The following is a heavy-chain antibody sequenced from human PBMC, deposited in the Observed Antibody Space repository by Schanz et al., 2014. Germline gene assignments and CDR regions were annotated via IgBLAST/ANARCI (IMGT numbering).Heavy chain of an antibody. CDR1: GFTFNDYW. J-gene: IGHJ4*02. CDR3: ARENLNWEAFDI. Sequence: EVQLVESGGGLVQPGGSLRLSCAASGFTFNDYWMHWVRQAPGKGLVWVSRINSDGRSTNYADSVKGRFTISRDNAKNSLYLEMTSLRGEDTAVYYCARENLNWEAFDIWGQGTLVTVSS. V-gene: IGHV3-74*01. D-gene: IGHD7-27*01. CDR2: INSDGRST.